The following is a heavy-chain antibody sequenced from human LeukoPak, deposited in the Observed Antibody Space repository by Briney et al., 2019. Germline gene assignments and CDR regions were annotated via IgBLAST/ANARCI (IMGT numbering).Heavy chain of an antibody. CDR3: ARDRRDTSMVWDY. Sequence: SENLSLTCTVSGDSMSSYYWSWIRQPPGKGLEWIGYIYYSGHTNYNPSLKSRVTISVDTSKNQFSLKMRSVTAADTAVYYCARDRRDTSMVWDYWGQGTLVTVSS. D-gene: IGHD5-18*01. J-gene: IGHJ4*02. CDR1: GDSMSSYY. CDR2: IYYSGHT. V-gene: IGHV4-59*01.